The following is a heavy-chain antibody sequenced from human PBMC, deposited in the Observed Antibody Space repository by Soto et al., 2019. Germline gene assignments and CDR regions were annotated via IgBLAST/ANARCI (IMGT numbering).Heavy chain of an antibody. CDR1: VFPFGANA. CDR3: AKEAPGGWHFFDT. Sequence: GGSLRLSCVVSVFPFGANAMSWVRQAPGKGLEWVAFISDDGSQKYYGDSVKGRFTISRDNSKNTLSLRTISLRTEDTSVYYCAKEAPGGWHFFDTWGQGTLVTVSS. D-gene: IGHD6-19*01. V-gene: IGHV3-30*18. CDR2: ISDDGSQK. J-gene: IGHJ4*02.